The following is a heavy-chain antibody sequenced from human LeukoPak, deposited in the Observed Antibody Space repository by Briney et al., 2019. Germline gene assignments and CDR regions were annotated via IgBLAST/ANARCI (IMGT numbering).Heavy chain of an antibody. CDR2: IIPIFGTA. D-gene: IGHD5-12*01. J-gene: IGHJ5*02. CDR3: ASSGGNWFDP. Sequence: ASVKVSCKASGGTFSSYAISWVRQAPGQGLGWMGGIIPIFGTANYAQKFQGRVTITTDESTSTAYMELSSLRSEDTAVYYCASSGGNWFDPWGQGTLVTVSS. V-gene: IGHV1-69*05. CDR1: GGTFSSYA.